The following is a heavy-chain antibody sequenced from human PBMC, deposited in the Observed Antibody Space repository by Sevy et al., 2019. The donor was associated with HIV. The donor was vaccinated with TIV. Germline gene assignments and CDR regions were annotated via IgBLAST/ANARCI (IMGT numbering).Heavy chain of an antibody. CDR1: GFPVSSSY. CDR2: IYSDGST. Sequence: GGSLRLSCAASGFPVSSSYMSWVRQAPGKGLEWVAVIYSDGSTYHADSVNGRFTISRDNSKNTLYLQMNSLRVEDTAVYYCARAKSGYGYGLDYWGQGTLVTVSS. CDR3: ARAKSGYGYGLDY. V-gene: IGHV3-66*01. J-gene: IGHJ4*02. D-gene: IGHD5-18*01.